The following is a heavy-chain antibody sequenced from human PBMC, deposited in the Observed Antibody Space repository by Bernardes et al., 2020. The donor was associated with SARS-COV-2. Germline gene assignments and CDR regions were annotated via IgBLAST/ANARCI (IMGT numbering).Heavy chain of an antibody. Sequence: TLSLTCAVYGGSFSGYYWSWIRQPPGKGLEWIGEINHSGSTNYNPSLKSRVTISVDTSKNQFSLKLSSVTAADTAVYYCADSGRYSSSWYYRRDPFDIWGQGTMVTVSS. D-gene: IGHD6-13*01. V-gene: IGHV4-34*01. CDR2: INHSGST. CDR1: GGSFSGYY. J-gene: IGHJ3*02. CDR3: ADSGRYSSSWYYRRDPFDI.